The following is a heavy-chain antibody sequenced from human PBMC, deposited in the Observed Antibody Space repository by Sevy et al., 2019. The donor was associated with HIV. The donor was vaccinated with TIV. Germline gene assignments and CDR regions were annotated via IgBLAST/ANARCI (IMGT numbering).Heavy chain of an antibody. J-gene: IGHJ4*02. CDR3: AGENAWGRGYS. D-gene: IGHD1-26*01. CDR2: IYYDGHI. CDR1: GGSITSLY. Sequence: SETLSLTCTVSGGSITSLYWNWIRQPPGKGLEWIANIYYDGHINYNPSLKNRVTLSLDTSKNQFSLRLSSVTAADTAMYYCAGENAWGRGYSWGQGTLVTVSS. V-gene: IGHV4-59*08.